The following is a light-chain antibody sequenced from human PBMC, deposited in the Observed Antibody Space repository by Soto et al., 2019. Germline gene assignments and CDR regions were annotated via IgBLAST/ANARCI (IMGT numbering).Light chain of an antibody. V-gene: IGKV3-15*01. J-gene: IGKJ1*01. Sequence: ETDLTQSPATLSVSPGDRATLSCRASQSVSSNLAWYQQTRGQAPRLLMFDASTRATGIPARFSGSGSGTEFTLTISSLQSEDFAIYYCQQYNNWPRTFGQGTKVDI. CDR1: QSVSSN. CDR2: DAS. CDR3: QQYNNWPRT.